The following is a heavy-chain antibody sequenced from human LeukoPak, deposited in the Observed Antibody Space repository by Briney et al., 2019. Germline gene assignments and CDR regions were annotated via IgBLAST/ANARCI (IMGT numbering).Heavy chain of an antibody. D-gene: IGHD6-13*01. J-gene: IGHJ4*02. CDR1: GFTFSSYW. V-gene: IGHV3-9*01. CDR2: ISWNSGSI. Sequence: GGSLRLSCAASGFTFSSYWMHWVRQAPGKGLEWVSGISWNSGSIGYADSVKGRFTISRDNAKNSLYLQMNSLRAEDTALYYCAKASKSYSSSWYQGGYYFDYWGQGTLVTVSS. CDR3: AKASKSYSSSWYQGGYYFDY.